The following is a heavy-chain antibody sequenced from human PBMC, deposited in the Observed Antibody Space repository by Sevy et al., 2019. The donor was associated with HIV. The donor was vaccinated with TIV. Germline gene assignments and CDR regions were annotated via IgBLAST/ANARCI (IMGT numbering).Heavy chain of an antibody. CDR3: ARGAVVGATEGYPFDI. D-gene: IGHD1-26*01. CDR1: GGTFSSYA. J-gene: IGHJ3*02. V-gene: IGHV1-69*01. CDR2: IIPIFGTA. Sequence: ASVKVSCKASGGTFSSYAISWVRQARGQGLEWMGGIIPIFGTANYAQKFQGRVTITADESTSTAYMELSSLRSEDTAVYYCARGAVVGATEGYPFDIWGQGTMVTVSS.